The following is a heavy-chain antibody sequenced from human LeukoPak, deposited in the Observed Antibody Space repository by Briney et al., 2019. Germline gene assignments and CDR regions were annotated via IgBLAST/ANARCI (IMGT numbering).Heavy chain of an antibody. J-gene: IGHJ5*02. CDR2: INPSGGST. Sequence: ASVKVSCKASGYTFTSYYMHWVRQAPGQGLEWMGIINPSGGSTSYAQKFQGRVTMTRDMSTSTVYMELSSLRSEDTAVYYCAREGDYYDRRGWFDPWGQGTLVTVSS. CDR3: AREGDYYDRRGWFDP. CDR1: GYTFTSYY. D-gene: IGHD3-22*01. V-gene: IGHV1-46*01.